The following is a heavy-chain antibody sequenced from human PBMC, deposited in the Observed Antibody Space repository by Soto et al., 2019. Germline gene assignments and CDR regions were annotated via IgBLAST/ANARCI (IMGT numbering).Heavy chain of an antibody. CDR3: ARTAASGYSSGWSPFDY. V-gene: IGHV1-69*13. Sequence: ASVKVSCKASGGTFSSYAISWVRQAPGQGLEWMGGITPIFGTANYAQKFQGRVTITADESTSTAYMELSSLRSEDTAVYYCARTAASGYSSGWSPFDYWGQGTLVTSPQ. CDR2: ITPIFGTA. D-gene: IGHD6-13*01. J-gene: IGHJ4*02. CDR1: GGTFSSYA.